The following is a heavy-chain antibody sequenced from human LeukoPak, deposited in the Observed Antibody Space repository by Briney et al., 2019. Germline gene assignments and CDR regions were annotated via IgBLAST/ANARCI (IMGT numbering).Heavy chain of an antibody. CDR3: TTDYLTMVRGVFG. D-gene: IGHD3-10*01. V-gene: IGHV3-15*01. Sequence: GGSLRLSCAASGFTFSNAWMSWVRQAPGKGLEWVGRIKSKTDGGTTDYAAPVKGRFTISRDDSKNTLYLQMNSLKTEDTAVYYCTTDYLTMVRGVFGWGQGTLVTVSS. J-gene: IGHJ4*02. CDR2: IKSKTDGGTT. CDR1: GFTFSNAW.